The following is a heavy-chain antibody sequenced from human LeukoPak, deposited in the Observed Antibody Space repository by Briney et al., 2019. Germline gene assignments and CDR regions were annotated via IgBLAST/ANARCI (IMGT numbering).Heavy chain of an antibody. CDR2: IYTSGRT. D-gene: IGHD5-12*01. V-gene: IGHV4-61*02. J-gene: IGHJ4*02. CDR3: ARHRRSGYRFDY. CDR1: GGSISSGSYY. Sequence: SETLSLTCTVSGGSISSGSYYWSWIRQPAGKGLEWIGRIYTSGRTNYNSSLKSRVTISVYMSKNQFSLKLSSVTAADTAVYYCARHRRSGYRFDYWGQGTLVTVSS.